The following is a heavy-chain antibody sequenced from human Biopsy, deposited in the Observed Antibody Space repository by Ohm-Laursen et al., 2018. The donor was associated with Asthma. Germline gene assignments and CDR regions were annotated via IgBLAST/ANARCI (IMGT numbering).Heavy chain of an antibody. J-gene: IGHJ3*02. V-gene: IGHV1-3*01. D-gene: IGHD3-9*01. Sequence: ESSVKVSCKASGYTFINYAIHWVRQAPGQRLEWMGWINAGNGNTKYSQKFQGRVTITRDTSASTAYMELSSLRSEDTAVYYCARTYYDFLTGQVNAAFAIWGQGTLVTVSS. CDR1: GYTFINYA. CDR3: ARTYYDFLTGQVNAAFAI. CDR2: INAGNGNT.